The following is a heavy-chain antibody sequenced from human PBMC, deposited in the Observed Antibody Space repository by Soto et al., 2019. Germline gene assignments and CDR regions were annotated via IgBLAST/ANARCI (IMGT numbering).Heavy chain of an antibody. V-gene: IGHV3-23*01. CDR1: GFTFANYV. D-gene: IGHD6-6*01. CDR2: ITGASDST. J-gene: IGHJ4*02. Sequence: DVQVLESGGDSVEPGGSLRLSCAASGFTFANYVISWVRQAPGKGLEWVSAITGASDSTYYADSVKGRFTISRDNSKNTLYLQMNSLRVEDTGTYDCAKGSASARPYYFDSWGQGSLVTVSS. CDR3: AKGSASARPYYFDS.